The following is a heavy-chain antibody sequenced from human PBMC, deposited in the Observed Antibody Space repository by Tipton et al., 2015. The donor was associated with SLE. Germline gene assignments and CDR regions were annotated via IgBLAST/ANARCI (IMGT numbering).Heavy chain of an antibody. CDR1: GFTFSSYS. CDR2: IESSGSPV. V-gene: IGHV3-48*03. CDR3: ARDLRFSANH. D-gene: IGHD1-26*01. Sequence: SLRLSCAVSGFTFSSYSMNWVRQAPGKGLEWVSYIESSGSPVHYADSVKGRFTTSRDNTKNSLYLQMHSLRAEDTAVYYCARDLRFSANHWGQGALVTVSS. J-gene: IGHJ5*02.